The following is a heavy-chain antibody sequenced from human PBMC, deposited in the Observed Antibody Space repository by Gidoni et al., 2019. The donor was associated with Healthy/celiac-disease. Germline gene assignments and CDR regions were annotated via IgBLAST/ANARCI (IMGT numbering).Heavy chain of an antibody. CDR2: MNPYSGNT. Sequence: QVQLVQSGAEVKKPGASVKVSCKSSGYTCTSYDINWVRQATGQGLEGMGWMNPYSGNTSYAQKFQGRVTMTRNTSLSTAYMELSSLRSEDTAVYYCATVRGYYGSGRGDYWGQGTLVTVSS. CDR1: GYTCTSYD. D-gene: IGHD3-10*01. J-gene: IGHJ4*02. V-gene: IGHV1-8*01. CDR3: ATVRGYYGSGRGDY.